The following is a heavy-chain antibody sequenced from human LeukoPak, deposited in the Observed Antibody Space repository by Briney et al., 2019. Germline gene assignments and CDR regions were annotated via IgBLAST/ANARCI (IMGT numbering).Heavy chain of an antibody. D-gene: IGHD5-18*01. CDR3: AREWAMVARGDYYYGMDV. CDR2: ISSSSSYI. Sequence: GGSLRLSCAASGFTFSSYSINWVRQAPGKGLEWVSSISSSSSYIYYADSVKGRFTISRDNAKNSLYLQMNSLRAEDTAVYYCAREWAMVARGDYYYGMDVWGQGTTVTVSS. J-gene: IGHJ6*02. CDR1: GFTFSSYS. V-gene: IGHV3-21*01.